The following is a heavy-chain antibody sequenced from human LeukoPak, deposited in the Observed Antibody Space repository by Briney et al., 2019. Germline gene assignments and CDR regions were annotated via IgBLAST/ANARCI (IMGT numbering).Heavy chain of an antibody. V-gene: IGHV3-49*03. CDR3: TRDRGAYNLYDY. Sequence: GGSLRLSCTASGFTFGDYAMSWIRQAPGKGLEWVGFIRSKAYGETADYAASVKGRFTISRDDSKAIAYLQMNSLKTEDTAVYHCTRDRGAYNLYDYWGQGTLVTVSP. D-gene: IGHD1-1*01. J-gene: IGHJ4*02. CDR2: IRSKAYGETA. CDR1: GFTFGDYA.